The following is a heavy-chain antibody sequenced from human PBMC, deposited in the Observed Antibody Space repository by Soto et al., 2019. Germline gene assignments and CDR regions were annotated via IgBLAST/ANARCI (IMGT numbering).Heavy chain of an antibody. CDR2: ISPFGGAT. V-gene: IGHV1-46*01. CDR3: AKGRGGKTVANFGMDV. CDR1: GDSVSNDY. D-gene: IGHD3-16*01. J-gene: IGHJ6*02. Sequence: KTRGASEKVSCKASGDSVSNDYLHWVGQAPGQGFEWLGLISPFGGATAYAQRFKGRVSVTMDKSSTTFYLELSSLRSDDTAVYYCAKGRGGKTVANFGMDVWGQGVTVNVSS.